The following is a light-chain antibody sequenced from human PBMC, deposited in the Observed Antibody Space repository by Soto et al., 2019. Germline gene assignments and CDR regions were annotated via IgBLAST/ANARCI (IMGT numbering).Light chain of an antibody. Sequence: EIVMTQSTATLSVSPGERTTLSCRASQSVSSSLAWYQQKPGQPPRLLIHDTSTRATGIPDRFSGSGSGTEFTLTITSLQSEDSAVYFCQQYDNWPSFNFGPGTKVDIK. CDR3: QQYDNWPSFN. V-gene: IGKV3-15*01. CDR2: DTS. CDR1: QSVSSS. J-gene: IGKJ3*01.